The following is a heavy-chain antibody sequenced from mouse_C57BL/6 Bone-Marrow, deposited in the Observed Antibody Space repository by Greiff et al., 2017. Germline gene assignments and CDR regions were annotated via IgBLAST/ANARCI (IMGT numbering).Heavy chain of an antibody. Sequence: VQLQQPGAELVKPGASVKLSCKASGYTFTNYWMHWVKQRPGQGLEWIGMMHPNGGSPDYNEKFKSEATLRVDKSSRTAYMELSSLTSEDSAVYYCARSYDYDDYTMDYWGQGTSVTVSP. CDR1: GYTFTNYW. CDR2: MHPNGGSP. V-gene: IGHV1-64*01. CDR3: ARSYDYDDYTMDY. D-gene: IGHD2-4*01. J-gene: IGHJ4*01.